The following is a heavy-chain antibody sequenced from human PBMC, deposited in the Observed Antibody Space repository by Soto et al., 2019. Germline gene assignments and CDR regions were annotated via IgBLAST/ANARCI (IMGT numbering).Heavy chain of an antibody. J-gene: IGHJ4*02. D-gene: IGHD1-26*01. CDR2: ISYDGSNK. CDR1: GFTFSSYG. V-gene: IGHV3-30*18. CDR3: AKDKSGSYSGDFDY. Sequence: ESGGGVVQPGRSLRLSCAASGFTFSSYGMHWVRQAPGKGLEWVAVISYDGSNKYYADSVKGRFTISRDNSKNTLYLQMNSLRAEDTAVYYCAKDKSGSYSGDFDYWGQGTLVTVSS.